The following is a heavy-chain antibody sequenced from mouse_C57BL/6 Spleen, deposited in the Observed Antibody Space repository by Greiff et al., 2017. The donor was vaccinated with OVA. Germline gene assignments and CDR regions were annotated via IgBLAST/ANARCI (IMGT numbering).Heavy chain of an antibody. J-gene: IGHJ3*01. CDR3: AREGEYFVYDYDSGFAY. CDR1: GYSFTGYF. Sequence: DVQLQESGPELVKPGASVKISCKASGYSFTGYFMNWVMQSHGQSLEWIGRINPYNGDTFYNQKFKGKATLTVDKSSSTAHMELRSLTSEDSAVYYCAREGEYFVYDYDSGFAYWGQGTLVTVAA. V-gene: IGHV1-20*01. CDR2: INPYNGDT. D-gene: IGHD2-4*01.